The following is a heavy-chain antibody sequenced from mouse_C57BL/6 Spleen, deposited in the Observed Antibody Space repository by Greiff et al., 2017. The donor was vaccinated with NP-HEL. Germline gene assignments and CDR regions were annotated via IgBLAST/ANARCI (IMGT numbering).Heavy chain of an antibody. V-gene: IGHV5-16*01. D-gene: IGHD2-3*01. CDR2: INYDGSST. CDR1: GFTFSDYY. CDR3: ARGWGDGSSRAWFAY. J-gene: IGHJ3*01. Sequence: EVHLVESEGGLVQPGSSMKLSCTASGFTFSDYYMAWVRQVPEKGLEWVANINYDGSSTYYLDSLKSRFIISRDNAKNILYQQMSRLKSEDTATYYCARGWGDGSSRAWFAYWGQGTLVTVSA.